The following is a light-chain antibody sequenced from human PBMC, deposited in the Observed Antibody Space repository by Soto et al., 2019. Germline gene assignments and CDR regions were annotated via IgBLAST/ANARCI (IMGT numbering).Light chain of an antibody. CDR3: QQYNKWPLT. J-gene: IGKJ4*01. Sequence: EIVMTQTPATLSVSPGERATLSCRASQSVSSNLAWYQHKPGQAASLLIHGASTRAPGIPARFSGSGSGTEFTLTISSLQSEDFAVYYCQQYNKWPLTFGGGTKVEIK. V-gene: IGKV3-15*01. CDR1: QSVSSN. CDR2: GAS.